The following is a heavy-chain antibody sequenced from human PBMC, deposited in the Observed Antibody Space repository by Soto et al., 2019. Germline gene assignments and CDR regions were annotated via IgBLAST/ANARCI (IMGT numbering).Heavy chain of an antibody. CDR2: INPNSGDT. Sequence: QVQLVQSGAEVKRPGASVKVSCKTSGYTFNANYIHWVRQAPGQGLEWMGWINPNSGDTNFAQKFKDHVTMTTDTSISTAYMEVSRLRSNDTAVYYCAREARRDDYYYVFYRAPSFDFWGQGTLVTVSS. J-gene: IGHJ4*02. D-gene: IGHD2-21*02. CDR1: GYTFNANY. CDR3: AREARRDDYYYVFYRAPSFDF. V-gene: IGHV1-2*02.